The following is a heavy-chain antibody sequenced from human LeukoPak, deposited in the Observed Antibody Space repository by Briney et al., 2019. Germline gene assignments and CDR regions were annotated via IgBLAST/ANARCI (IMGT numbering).Heavy chain of an antibody. CDR1: GFTFSSYA. J-gene: IGHJ5*02. CDR2: IYSGGST. CDR3: ARDSQFDP. V-gene: IGHV3-66*01. Sequence: GGSLRLSCAASGFTFSSYAMSWVRQAPGKGLEWVSVIYSGGSTYYADSVKGRFTISRDNSKNTLYLQMNSLRAEDTAVYYCARDSQFDPWGQGTLVTVSS.